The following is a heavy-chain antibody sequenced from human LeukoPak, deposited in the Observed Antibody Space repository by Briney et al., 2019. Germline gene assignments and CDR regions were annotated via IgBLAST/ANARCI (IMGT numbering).Heavy chain of an antibody. CDR3: ADDPSGAAHFPDY. J-gene: IGHJ4*02. CDR1: GFTFDDYA. V-gene: IGHV3-9*01. Sequence: GGSLRLSCAASGFTFDDYAMHWVRQAPGKGLEWVSGISWNSGSIGYADSVKGRFTISRDNSKNTLYLQMNSLRAEDTAVYYCADDPSGAAHFPDYWGQGTLVTVSS. D-gene: IGHD6-6*01. CDR2: ISWNSGSI.